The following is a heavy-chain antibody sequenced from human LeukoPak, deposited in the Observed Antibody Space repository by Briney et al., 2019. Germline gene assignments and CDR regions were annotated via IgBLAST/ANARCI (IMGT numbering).Heavy chain of an antibody. CDR3: ARLRSGSYGGTDY. D-gene: IGHD1-26*01. V-gene: IGHV4-39*01. CDR2: IYYSGST. J-gene: IGHJ4*02. CDR1: GGSISSSSYY. Sequence: PSETLSLTCTVSGGSISSSSYYWGWIRQPPGKGLEWIGSIYYSGSTYYNLSLKSRVTISVDTSKNQFSLKLSSVTAADTAVYYCARLRSGSYGGTDYWGQGTLVTVSS.